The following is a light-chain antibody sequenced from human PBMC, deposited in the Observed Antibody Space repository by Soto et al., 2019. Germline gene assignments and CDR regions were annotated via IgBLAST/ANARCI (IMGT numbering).Light chain of an antibody. V-gene: IGKV1-39*01. CDR1: QSISSY. Sequence: DLQVTQSPSSVSSSVGYIVTITCRASQSISSYLNWYQQKPGKAPKLLIYAASSLQSGVPSRFSGSGSGTDFTLTISSLQPEDFATYYCQQSYSTPLTFGGGTKVDIK. CDR3: QQSYSTPLT. CDR2: AAS. J-gene: IGKJ4*01.